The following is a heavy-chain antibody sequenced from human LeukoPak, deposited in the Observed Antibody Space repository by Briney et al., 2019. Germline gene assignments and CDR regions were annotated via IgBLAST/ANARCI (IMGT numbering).Heavy chain of an antibody. CDR2: INHSGST. D-gene: IGHD6-19*01. Sequence: SETLSLTCAVYGGSFSGYYLSWIRQPPGKGLEWIGEINHSGSTNYNPSLKSRVTISVDTSKNQFSLKLSSVTAADTAVYYCARGPGYSSGWYWGNWFDPWGQGTLVTVSS. CDR3: ARGPGYSSGWYWGNWFDP. J-gene: IGHJ5*02. CDR1: GGSFSGYY. V-gene: IGHV4-34*01.